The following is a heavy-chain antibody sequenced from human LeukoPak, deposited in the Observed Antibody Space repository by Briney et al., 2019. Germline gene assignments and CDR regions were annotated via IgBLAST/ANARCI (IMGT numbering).Heavy chain of an antibody. V-gene: IGHV4-38-2*02. J-gene: IGHJ5*02. CDR3: ARVQDQLLPGTGGWFDP. CDR2: IYHSGST. Sequence: SETLSLTCTVSGYSISNGYYWGWIRQPPGKGLEWIGSIYHSGSTYYNPSLKSRATISVDTSKNQFSLKLSSVTAADTAVYYCARVQDQLLPGTGGWFDPWGQGALVTVSS. D-gene: IGHD2-2*01. CDR1: GYSISNGYY.